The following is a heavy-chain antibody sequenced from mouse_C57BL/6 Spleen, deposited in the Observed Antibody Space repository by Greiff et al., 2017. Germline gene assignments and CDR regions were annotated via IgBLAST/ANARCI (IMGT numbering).Heavy chain of an antibody. CDR3: ARGSSITTVPHAMDD. D-gene: IGHD1-1*01. CDR1: GFTFSDYG. Sequence: EVMLVESGGGLVKPGGSLKLSCAASGFTFSDYGMHWVRQAPEKGLAWVAYISSGSSTFYYADTVKVRFTISRDNAKNPLFLQMTSLRSEDTAMDYCARGSSITTVPHAMDDWGKGTTLTVSS. J-gene: IGHJ2*01. V-gene: IGHV5-17*01. CDR2: ISSGSSTF.